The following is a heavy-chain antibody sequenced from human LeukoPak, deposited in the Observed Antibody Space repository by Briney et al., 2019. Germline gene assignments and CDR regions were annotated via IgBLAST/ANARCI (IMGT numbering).Heavy chain of an antibody. V-gene: IGHV1-18*01. J-gene: IGHJ4*02. D-gene: IGHD5-18*01. CDR1: GYTFTSYG. CDR2: ISAYNGNT. Sequence: ASVKVSCKASGYTFTSYGISWVRQAPGQGLEWMGWISAYNGNTNYAQKLQGRVTMTTDTSTSTAYMELRSLRSDDTAVYYCARSFYSYGQYYFDYWGQGTLVTVPS. CDR3: ARSFYSYGQYYFDY.